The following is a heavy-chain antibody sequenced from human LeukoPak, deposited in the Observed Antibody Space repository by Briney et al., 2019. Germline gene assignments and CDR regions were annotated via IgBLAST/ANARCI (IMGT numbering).Heavy chain of an antibody. D-gene: IGHD6-19*01. CDR2: IYTSGST. J-gene: IGHJ4*02. CDR1: GGSISSYY. Sequence: SETLSLTCTVSGGSISSYYWSWIRQPAGKGLEWIGRIYTSGSTNYNPSLKSRVTMSVDTSKNQFSLEVTSVTAADTAVYYCARAWQWLPLDSWGQGTLVTVSS. V-gene: IGHV4-4*07. CDR3: ARAWQWLPLDS.